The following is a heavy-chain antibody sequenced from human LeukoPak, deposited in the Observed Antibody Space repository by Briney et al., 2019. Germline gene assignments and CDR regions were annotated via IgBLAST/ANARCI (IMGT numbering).Heavy chain of an antibody. J-gene: IGHJ4*02. Sequence: GGSLRLSCGASGFTFSDAWMSWVRQAPGKGLEWIAYINHNAEMIFYPDFVKGRFTISRDNPKKSLYLQMNALRYEDTAIYYCARDHDWAFDLWGQGTLVTVSS. D-gene: IGHD3-9*01. V-gene: IGHV3-11*04. CDR1: GFTFSDAW. CDR2: INHNAEMI. CDR3: ARDHDWAFDL.